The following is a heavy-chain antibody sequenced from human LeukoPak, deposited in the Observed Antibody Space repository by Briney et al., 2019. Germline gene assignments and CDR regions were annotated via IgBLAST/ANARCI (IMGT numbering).Heavy chain of an antibody. Sequence: ASVKVSCKTSGYTFTDFYMHWVRHAPGQGLEWMGWINPNSGGTNYAQKFQGRVTLTRDTSISTAYMELSRLRSDDTAVYYCARDSQAFCSGVSCLNYFDYWGQGTLVTVSS. J-gene: IGHJ4*02. CDR1: GYTFTDFY. V-gene: IGHV1-2*02. CDR2: INPNSGGT. D-gene: IGHD2-15*01. CDR3: ARDSQAFCSGVSCLNYFDY.